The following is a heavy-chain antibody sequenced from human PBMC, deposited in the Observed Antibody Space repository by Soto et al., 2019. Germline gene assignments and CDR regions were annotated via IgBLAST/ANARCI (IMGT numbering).Heavy chain of an antibody. CDR3: AKSGDGNWFET. Sequence: QARLVQSGAEVQKPGASVKVSCKGSGYTFNRFGVAWVRQAPGQGLEWMGWISGNNGDTDYAQKFQGRVTMTTDTSTTTAYMEVSSLRSDDTAVDYCAKSGDGNWFETWGQGTLVIVSS. CDR2: ISGNNGDT. CDR1: GYTFNRFG. V-gene: IGHV1-18*01. J-gene: IGHJ5*02.